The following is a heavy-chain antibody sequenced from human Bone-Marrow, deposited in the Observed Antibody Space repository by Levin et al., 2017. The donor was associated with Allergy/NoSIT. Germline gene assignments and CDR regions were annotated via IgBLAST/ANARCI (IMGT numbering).Heavy chain of an antibody. CDR2: IDPHDSFT. D-gene: IGHD4-23*01. CDR1: GYSFTDHW. Sequence: KVSCEISGYSFTDHWVNWVRQMPGKGLEWVGNIDPHDSFTNYSPSFRGHVTISADKSINTAYLQWSSLKASDTAIYYCVRRTGPYGGYFDYWGQGTLITVSS. CDR3: VRRTGPYGGYFDY. V-gene: IGHV5-10-1*01. J-gene: IGHJ4*02.